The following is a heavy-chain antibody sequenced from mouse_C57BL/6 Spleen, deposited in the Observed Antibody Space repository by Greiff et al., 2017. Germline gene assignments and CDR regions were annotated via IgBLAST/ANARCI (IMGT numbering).Heavy chain of an antibody. J-gene: IGHJ4*01. V-gene: IGHV1-76*01. Sequence: VQLQQSGAELVRPGASVKLSCKASGYTFTDYYINWVKQRPGQGLEWIARIYPGSGNTYYNEKFKGKATLTAEKSSSTAYMQLSSLTSEDSAVYFCARGEDDGYYDYYAMDYWGQGTSVTVSS. CDR3: ARGEDDGYYDYYAMDY. CDR2: IYPGSGNT. D-gene: IGHD2-3*01. CDR1: GYTFTDYY.